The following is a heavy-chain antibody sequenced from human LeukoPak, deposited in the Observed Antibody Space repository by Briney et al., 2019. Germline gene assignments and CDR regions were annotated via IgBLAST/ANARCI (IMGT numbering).Heavy chain of an antibody. D-gene: IGHD5-24*01. CDR1: GGTFSSYA. CDR3: ASSRDGYKYYFDY. V-gene: IGHV1-69*04. Sequence: GSSVNVSCKASGGTFSSYAISWVRQAPGQGLEWMGRIIPILGIANYAQKFQGRVTITADKSTSTAYMELSSLRSEDTAVYYCASSRDGYKYYFDYWGQGTLVTVSS. J-gene: IGHJ4*02. CDR2: IIPILGIA.